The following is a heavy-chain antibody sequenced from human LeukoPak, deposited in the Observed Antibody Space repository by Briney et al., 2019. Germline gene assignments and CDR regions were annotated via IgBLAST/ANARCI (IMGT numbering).Heavy chain of an antibody. CDR3: ARIRSYYDSGYYPYYIDY. V-gene: IGHV4-39*07. J-gene: IGHJ4*02. D-gene: IGHD3-22*01. Sequence: PSETLSLTCTISGGSVSSNDYYWGWIRQPPGRGLEWIGTIHYSGSTCYKASLKSRVTISIDTSKKQFSLTLSSVTAADTAVYYCARIRSYYDSGYYPYYIDYWGQGILVTVSS. CDR2: IHYSGST. CDR1: GGSVSSNDYY.